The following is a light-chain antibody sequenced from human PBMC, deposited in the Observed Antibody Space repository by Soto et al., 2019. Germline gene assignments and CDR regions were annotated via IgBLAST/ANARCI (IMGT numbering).Light chain of an antibody. V-gene: IGLV1-40*01. CDR1: SSNLGSGFD. CDR3: QSYDSSLSGHVV. J-gene: IGLJ2*01. CDR2: YND. Sequence: QSVLTQPPSVSGAPGQRLTISCTGSSSNLGSGFDVQWYQQLPGTAPELLIYYNDNRPSGVPDRFSGSKSGTSASLAITGLQADDEADYYCQSYDSSLSGHVVFGGGTKLTVL.